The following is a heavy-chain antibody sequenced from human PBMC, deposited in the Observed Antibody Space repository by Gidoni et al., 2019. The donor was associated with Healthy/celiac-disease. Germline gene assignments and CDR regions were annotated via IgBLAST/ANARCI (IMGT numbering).Heavy chain of an antibody. CDR3: ARDRTGTTSAYYYYYGMDV. D-gene: IGHD1-7*01. CDR1: GDSVSSNSAA. Sequence: QVQLQQSGPGLVKHSQTLSLTCAISGDSVSSNSAAWNWIRQSPSRGLEWLGRTYYRSKWYNDYAVSVKSRITINPDTSKNQFSLQLNSVTPEDTAVYYCARDRTGTTSAYYYYYGMDVWGQGTTVTVSS. V-gene: IGHV6-1*01. J-gene: IGHJ6*02. CDR2: TYYRSKWYN.